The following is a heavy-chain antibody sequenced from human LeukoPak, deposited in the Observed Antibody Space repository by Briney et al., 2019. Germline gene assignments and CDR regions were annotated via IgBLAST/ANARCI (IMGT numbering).Heavy chain of an antibody. V-gene: IGHV4-59*01. CDR2: IYYSGST. J-gene: IGHJ4*02. Sequence: SETLSLTCTVSGGSISSYYWSWIRQPPGKGLEWIGYIYYSGSTNYNPSLKSRVTISVDTSKNQFSLKLSSVTAADTAVYYCARGGYGYYFGYWGQGTLVTVSS. CDR1: GGSISSYY. D-gene: IGHD1-1*01. CDR3: ARGGYGYYFGY.